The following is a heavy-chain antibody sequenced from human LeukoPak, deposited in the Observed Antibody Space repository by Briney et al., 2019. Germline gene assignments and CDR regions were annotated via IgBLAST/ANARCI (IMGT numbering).Heavy chain of an antibody. CDR3: AKRGEGVSNTWYMNNWFDP. J-gene: IGHJ5*02. CDR1: GFTFSNYG. Sequence: SGGSLRLSCAASGFTFSNYGMHWVRQAPGKGLEGVTFIRDDGSNKYYADSVKGRFTISRDNSKHTLYLQMNSLRAEDTAVYYCAKRGEGVSNTWYMNNWFDPWGQGTLVTVSS. D-gene: IGHD6-13*01. V-gene: IGHV3-30*02. CDR2: IRDDGSNK.